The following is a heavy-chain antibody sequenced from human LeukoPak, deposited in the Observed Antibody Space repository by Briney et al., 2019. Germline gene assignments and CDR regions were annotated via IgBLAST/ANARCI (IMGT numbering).Heavy chain of an antibody. CDR3: AKEMESSTWYIDY. CDR2: ISASGGSR. D-gene: IGHD6-13*01. V-gene: IGHV3-23*01. Sequence: GKFLRLSCAASGFTFSNYAMNWVRQAPGKGLEWVSAISASGGSRFYTDSVKGRFTISRDNSKNTLFLLMNSLRVEDTAVYYCAKEMESSTWYIDYWGQGTLVTVSS. J-gene: IGHJ4*02. CDR1: GFTFSNYA.